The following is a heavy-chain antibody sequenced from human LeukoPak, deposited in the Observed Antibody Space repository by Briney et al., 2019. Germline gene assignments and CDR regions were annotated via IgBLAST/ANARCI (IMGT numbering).Heavy chain of an antibody. Sequence: QPGGSLRLSCAASGFTFSSYWMHWVRQAPGKGPVWVSRISTDGSKTSYADSVKGRFTISRDNAKNTLYLQMNSLRAEDMALYYCAKDYGVGAFDIWGQGTMVTVSS. D-gene: IGHD4-17*01. J-gene: IGHJ3*02. V-gene: IGHV3-74*01. CDR1: GFTFSSYW. CDR2: ISTDGSKT. CDR3: AKDYGVGAFDI.